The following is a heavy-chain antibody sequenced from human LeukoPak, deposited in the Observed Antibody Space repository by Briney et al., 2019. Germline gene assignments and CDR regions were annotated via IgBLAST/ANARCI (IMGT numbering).Heavy chain of an antibody. V-gene: IGHV1-18*01. CDR2: ISAYNGNT. CDR1: GYTFTSYG. CDR3: ARGGYCSSGSCYPYNWFDP. D-gene: IGHD2-15*01. Sequence: ASVKVSCKASGYTFTSYGISWVRQAPGQGLEWMGWISAYNGNTNYAQKLQGRVTMTTDTSTSTAYMELRSLRSEDTAVYYCARGGYCSSGSCYPYNWFDPWGQGTLVTVSS. J-gene: IGHJ5*02.